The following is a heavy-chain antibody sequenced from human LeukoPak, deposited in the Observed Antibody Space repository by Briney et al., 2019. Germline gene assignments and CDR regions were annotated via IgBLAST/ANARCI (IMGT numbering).Heavy chain of an antibody. CDR2: ITGSGDTT. D-gene: IGHD6-19*01. V-gene: IGHV3-23*01. CDR3: AKVRAGIAVAGKSYYYYGMDV. J-gene: IGHJ6*02. CDR1: GFTISSYS. Sequence: LSGGSLRLSCAASGFTISSYSMTWVRQAPGKGLEWVSGITGSGDTTSYADSVKGQFTISRDNSKNTVYLQMNSLRAEDTAVYYCAKVRAGIAVAGKSYYYYGMDVWGQGTTVTVSS.